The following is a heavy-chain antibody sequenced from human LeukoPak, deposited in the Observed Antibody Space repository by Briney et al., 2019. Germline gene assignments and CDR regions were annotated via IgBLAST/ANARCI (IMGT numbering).Heavy chain of an antibody. D-gene: IGHD4-17*01. CDR1: GGSISSGGYY. V-gene: IGHV4-30-2*01. J-gene: IGHJ3*02. CDR2: IYHSGST. CDR3: ARFGDYGAFDI. Sequence: SETLSLTCTVSGGSISSGGYYWSCIRQPPGKGLEWIGYIYHSGSTYYNPSLKSRVTISVDRSKNQFSLKLSSATAADTAVYYCARFGDYGAFDIWGQGTMVTVSS.